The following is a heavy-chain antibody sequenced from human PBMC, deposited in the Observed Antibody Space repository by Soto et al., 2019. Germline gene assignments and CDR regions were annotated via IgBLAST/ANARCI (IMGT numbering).Heavy chain of an antibody. CDR3: AGSGYYHNSGMDL. Sequence: SETLSLTCAVSGGSISSVNWWSWVRQPPGKGLEWIGEIYHSGSTYYNPSLKSRVTISVDRSKNQFSLKLSSVTAADPAVYYCAGSGYYHNSGMDLWGQGTMVTVCS. CDR1: GGSISSVNW. J-gene: IGHJ6*02. D-gene: IGHD3-22*01. CDR2: IYHSGST. V-gene: IGHV4-4*02.